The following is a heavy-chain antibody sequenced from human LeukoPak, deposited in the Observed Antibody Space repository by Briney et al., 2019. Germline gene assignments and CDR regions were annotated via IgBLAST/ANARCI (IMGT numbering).Heavy chain of an antibody. Sequence: GGSLRLSCAASGFTFSSYWMSWVRQAPGKGLEWVANIKQDGSEKYYVDSVKGRFTISRDNAKNSLYLQMNSLRAEDTALYFCTRDTLFLDCTGASCYFGNYWGQGTLVTVSS. V-gene: IGHV3-7*01. CDR2: IKQDGSEK. CDR1: GFTFSSYW. J-gene: IGHJ4*02. D-gene: IGHD2-15*01. CDR3: TRDTLFLDCTGASCYFGNY.